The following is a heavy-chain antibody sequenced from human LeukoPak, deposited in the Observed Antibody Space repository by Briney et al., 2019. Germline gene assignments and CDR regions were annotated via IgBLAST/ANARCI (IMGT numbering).Heavy chain of an antibody. CDR1: GFTFSGSD. CDR2: IRSKPHSYTT. D-gene: IGHD2-15*01. Sequence: PGGSLTLSCAASGFTFSGSDMHWVRQASGKGLEWVGLIRSKPHSYTTVYAASVQGRFTISRDDSKNTAYLQMNSLKAEDTAVYYCTRQDCSGGSCSYVDYWGQGTLVTVSS. V-gene: IGHV3-73*01. CDR3: TRQDCSGGSCSYVDY. J-gene: IGHJ4*02.